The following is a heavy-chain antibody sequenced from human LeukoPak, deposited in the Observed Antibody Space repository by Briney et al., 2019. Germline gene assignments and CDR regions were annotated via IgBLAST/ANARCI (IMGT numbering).Heavy chain of an antibody. CDR2: SIPIFGTA. V-gene: IGHV1-69*05. CDR1: GGTFSSYA. Sequence: SVKVSCKASGGTFSSYAISWVRQAPGQGLEWMGGSIPIFGTANYAQKFQGRVTITTDESTSTAYMELSSLRSEDTAVYYCATSRRDDYYYYYYMDVWGKGTTVTVSS. CDR3: ATSRRDDYYYYYYMDV. J-gene: IGHJ6*03.